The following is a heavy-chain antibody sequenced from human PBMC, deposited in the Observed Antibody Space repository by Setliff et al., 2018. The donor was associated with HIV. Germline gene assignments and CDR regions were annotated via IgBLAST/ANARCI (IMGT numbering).Heavy chain of an antibody. Sequence: SETLSLTCTVSGGSISSYYWSWIRQPPGKGLEWIGYIYYSGSTNYNPSLKSRVTISVDTSKNQFSLQLSSVTAADTAVYYCARGGGFWYYDSSGYGGRLYYYYGMDVWGQGTTVTVSS. V-gene: IGHV4-59*01. CDR2: IYYSGST. CDR3: ARGGGFWYYDSSGYGGRLYYYYGMDV. CDR1: GGSISSYY. D-gene: IGHD3-22*01. J-gene: IGHJ6*02.